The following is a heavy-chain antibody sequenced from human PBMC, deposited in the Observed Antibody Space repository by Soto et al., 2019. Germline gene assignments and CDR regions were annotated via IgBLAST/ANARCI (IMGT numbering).Heavy chain of an antibody. J-gene: IGHJ4*02. CDR3: ASSIAARRVYFDY. CDR2: IYYSGST. D-gene: IGHD6-6*01. Sequence: LSLTCTVSGGSISSGGYYWSWIRQHPGKGLEWIGYIYYSGSTYYNPSLKSRVTISVDTSKNQFSLKLSSVTAADTAVYYCASSIAARRVYFDYWGQGTPVTVPS. CDR1: GGSISSGGYY. V-gene: IGHV4-31*03.